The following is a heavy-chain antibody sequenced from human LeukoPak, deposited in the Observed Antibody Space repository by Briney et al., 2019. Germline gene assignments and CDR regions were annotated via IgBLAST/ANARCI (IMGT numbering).Heavy chain of an antibody. CDR2: ISAYNGNT. D-gene: IGHD1-26*01. CDR1: GYSFTSYW. J-gene: IGHJ4*02. Sequence: GESLKISCKGSGYSFTSYWIGWVRQAPGQGLEWMGWISAYNGNTNYAQKLQGRVTMTTDTSTSTAYMELRSLRSDDTAVYYCARGPPLYSGSYYTTFDYWGQGTLVTVSS. CDR3: ARGPPLYSGSYYTTFDY. V-gene: IGHV1-18*04.